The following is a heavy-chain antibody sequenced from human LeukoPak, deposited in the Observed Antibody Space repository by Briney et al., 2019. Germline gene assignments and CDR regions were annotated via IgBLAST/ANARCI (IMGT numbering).Heavy chain of an antibody. V-gene: IGHV3-53*01. CDR2: IYSGGST. Sequence: GGSLRLSCAASGFTVSSNYMSWVRQAPGKGLEWASVIYSGGSTYYADSVKGRFTISRDNSKNTLYLQMNSLRAEDTAVYYCASAVARDAFDIWGQGTMVTVSS. D-gene: IGHD2-21*01. J-gene: IGHJ3*02. CDR3: ASAVARDAFDI. CDR1: GFTVSSNY.